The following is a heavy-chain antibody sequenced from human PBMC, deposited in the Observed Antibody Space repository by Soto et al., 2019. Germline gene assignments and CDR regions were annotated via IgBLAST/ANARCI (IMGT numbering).Heavy chain of an antibody. CDR2: ISAYNDYT. CDR1: GYTFIRYG. CDR3: ARDFGDSRGSYYYYGMDV. D-gene: IGHD3-3*01. V-gene: IGHV1-18*01. J-gene: IGHJ6*02. Sequence: GASVKVSCKASGYTFIRYGITWVRQAPGQGLEWMGWISAYNDYTIYAQKLQGRVTMTTDTSTRIVYMELRGLRAEDTAVYYCARDFGDSRGSYYYYGMDVWGQGTTVNVSS.